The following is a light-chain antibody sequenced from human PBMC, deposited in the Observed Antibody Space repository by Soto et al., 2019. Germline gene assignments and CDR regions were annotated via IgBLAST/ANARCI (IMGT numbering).Light chain of an antibody. CDR1: QSISTW. CDR2: EAS. Sequence: DIQMTQSPSTLSASVGDRVTITCRASQSISTWLAWYQQKSGKAPKLLIYEASTLGSGVPSRFSGSGSGTDFTFTISNLQPEDIATYYCQQYDTLPPYTFGQGTKVDIK. V-gene: IGKV1-5*03. J-gene: IGKJ2*01. CDR3: QQYDTLPPYT.